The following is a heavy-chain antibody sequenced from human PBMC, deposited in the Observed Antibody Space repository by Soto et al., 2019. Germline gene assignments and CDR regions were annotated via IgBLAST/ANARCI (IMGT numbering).Heavy chain of an antibody. CDR2: ISWNSGSI. J-gene: IGHJ2*01. CDR3: AKGGGYGDYLENWYFDL. D-gene: IGHD4-17*01. CDR1: GFPFVDYA. V-gene: IGHV3-9*01. Sequence: EAQLVESGGGLVQPGRSLGLSCAASGFPFVDYAMHWVRQAPGKGLEGVSGISWNSGSIGYADSVKGRFTISRDNAKNSLYLQMNSLRAEDTALYYCAKGGGYGDYLENWYFDLWGRGTLVTVSS.